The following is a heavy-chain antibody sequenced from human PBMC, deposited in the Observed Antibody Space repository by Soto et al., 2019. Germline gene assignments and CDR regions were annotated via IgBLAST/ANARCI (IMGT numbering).Heavy chain of an antibody. CDR1: GFTFGTRW. CDR2: INSDASTT. D-gene: IGHD6-6*01. V-gene: IGHV3-74*01. CDR3: TRDSSYSSSS. J-gene: IGHJ5*02. Sequence: HPGGSLRLSCATSGFTFGTRWMHWVRQAPGKGLVWVSYINSDASTTTYADSVRGRFTISRDNAKNTVYLQMNGLRAEDTAIYYCTRDSSYSSSSWGQGTLVTVSS.